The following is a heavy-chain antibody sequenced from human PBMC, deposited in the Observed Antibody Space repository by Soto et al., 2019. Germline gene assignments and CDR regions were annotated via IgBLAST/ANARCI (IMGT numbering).Heavy chain of an antibody. J-gene: IGHJ4*02. CDR2: ISYDGSNK. CDR3: ARETLYDLWSGYQYYFDY. V-gene: IGHV3-30-3*01. Sequence: QVQLVESGGGVVQPGRALRLSCAASGFTFSSYAMHWVRQAPGKGLEWVAVISYDGSNKYYADSVKGRFTISRDNSKNTLYLQKNSLRAEDTAVYYCARETLYDLWSGYQYYFDYWGQGTLVTVSS. D-gene: IGHD3-3*01. CDR1: GFTFSSYA.